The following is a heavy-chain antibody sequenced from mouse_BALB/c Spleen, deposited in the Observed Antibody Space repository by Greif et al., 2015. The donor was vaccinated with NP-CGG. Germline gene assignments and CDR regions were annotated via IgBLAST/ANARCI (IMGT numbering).Heavy chain of an antibody. V-gene: IGHV1S22*01. CDR3: TRGGLLDAMDY. Sequence: LQQSGSELVRPGASVKLSCKASGYTFTSYWMHWVKQRPGQGLEWIGNIYPGSGSTNYDEKFESKATLTVDTSSSTAYMQLSSLTSEDSAVYYCTRGGLLDAMDYWGQGTSVTVSS. CDR1: GYTFTSYW. CDR2: IYPGSGST. J-gene: IGHJ4*01. D-gene: IGHD2-3*01.